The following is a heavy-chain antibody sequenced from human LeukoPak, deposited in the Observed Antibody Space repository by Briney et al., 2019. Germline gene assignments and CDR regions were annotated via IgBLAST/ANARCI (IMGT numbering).Heavy chain of an antibody. CDR2: IYYSGST. CDR1: GGSISSGGYY. V-gene: IGHV4-31*03. D-gene: IGHD3-3*01. Sequence: PSQTLSLTCTVSGGSISSGGYYWSWIHQHPGKGLEWIGYIYYSGSTYYNPSLKSRVTISVDTSKNQFSLKLSSVTAADTAVYYCARAYYDFWSGWLFYYGMDVWGQGTTVTVSS. J-gene: IGHJ6*02. CDR3: ARAYYDFWSGWLFYYGMDV.